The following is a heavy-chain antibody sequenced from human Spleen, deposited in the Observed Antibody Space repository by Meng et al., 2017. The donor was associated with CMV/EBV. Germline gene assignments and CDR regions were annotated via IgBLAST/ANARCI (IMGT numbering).Heavy chain of an antibody. CDR3: ARGGSSGWYYYYGVDV. D-gene: IGHD6-19*01. CDR2: ITAYNGDT. J-gene: IGHJ6*02. Sequence: ASVKVSCKASGYTFSNYGITWVRQAPGQGLEWMGWITAYNGDTTYAQRLQGRVTMTTDTSTSTAYMGLRSLTSDDTAVYFCARGGSSGWYYYYGVDVWGQGTTVTVSS. CDR1: GYTFSNYG. V-gene: IGHV1-18*01.